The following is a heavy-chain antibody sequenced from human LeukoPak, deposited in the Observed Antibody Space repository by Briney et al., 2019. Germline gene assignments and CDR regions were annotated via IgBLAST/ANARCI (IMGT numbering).Heavy chain of an antibody. Sequence: GASVKVSCKASGGTFSSYAISWVRQAPGQGLEWMGRIIPILGIANYAQKFQGRVTITADKSTSTAYMELSSLRSEDTAVYYCARDVYSHSMGILRAHYGMDVWGQGTTVTVSS. D-gene: IGHD1-26*01. J-gene: IGHJ6*02. CDR3: ARDVYSHSMGILRAHYGMDV. CDR2: IIPILGIA. CDR1: GGTFSSYA. V-gene: IGHV1-69*04.